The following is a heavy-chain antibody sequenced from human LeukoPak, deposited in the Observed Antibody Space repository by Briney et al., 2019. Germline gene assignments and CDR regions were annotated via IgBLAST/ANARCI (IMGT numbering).Heavy chain of an antibody. CDR3: ARRADTVADAFDI. J-gene: IGHJ3*02. V-gene: IGHV4-39*01. CDR1: GGSISSSSYY. Sequence: SETLSLTCTVSGGSISSSSYYWGWIRQPPGKGLEWIGSIYYSGSTYYNPSLKSRVTISVDTSKNQFSLKLSSVTAADTAVYYCARRADTVADAFDIWGQGTMVTVSS. D-gene: IGHD4-23*01. CDR2: IYYSGST.